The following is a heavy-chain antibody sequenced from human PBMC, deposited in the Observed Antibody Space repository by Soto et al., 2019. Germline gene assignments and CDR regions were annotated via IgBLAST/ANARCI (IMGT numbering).Heavy chain of an antibody. CDR1: GGSFSGYY. CDR3: ARGLGDWNYGRRSYYYYMHV. D-gene: IGHD1-7*01. J-gene: IGHJ6*03. V-gene: IGHV4-34*01. CDR2: INHSGST. Sequence: SETLSLTCAVYGGSFSGYYWSWIRQPPGKGLEWIGEINHSGSTNYNPSLESRVTISVDASKNQFSLKLSSVTAADTAVYYCARGLGDWNYGRRSYYYYMHVWGKGTPVTV.